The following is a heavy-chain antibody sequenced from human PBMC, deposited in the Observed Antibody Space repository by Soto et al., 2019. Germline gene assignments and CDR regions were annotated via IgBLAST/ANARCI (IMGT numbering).Heavy chain of an antibody. CDR3: ARRESGKYYAY. V-gene: IGHV4-39*01. D-gene: IGHD1-26*01. Sequence: SETLSLTCTVSGGSISSDSDYCAWIRQHPGKGLEWIGTIYYSGSTNYNPSLKSRVTISLDTSKNQVSLKLSSVTAEDTAVYYYARRESGKYYAYSGQGTLVIVSA. J-gene: IGHJ4*02. CDR2: IYYSGST. CDR1: GGSISSDSDY.